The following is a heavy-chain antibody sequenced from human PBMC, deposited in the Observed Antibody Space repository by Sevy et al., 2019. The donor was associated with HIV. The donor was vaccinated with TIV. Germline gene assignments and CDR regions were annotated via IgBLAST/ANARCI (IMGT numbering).Heavy chain of an antibody. CDR1: GVSISSYY. V-gene: IGHV4-59*01. J-gene: IGHJ4*02. Sequence: SETLSLTCTVSGVSISSYYWSWIRQPPGKGLEWIGYIYYSGSTNYNPSLMSRVTISVDTSKNQFSLNLNSVTAADTAIYYCAALGYYGSGRLSFDYWGQGTLVTVSS. CDR2: IYYSGST. D-gene: IGHD3-10*01. CDR3: AALGYYGSGRLSFDY.